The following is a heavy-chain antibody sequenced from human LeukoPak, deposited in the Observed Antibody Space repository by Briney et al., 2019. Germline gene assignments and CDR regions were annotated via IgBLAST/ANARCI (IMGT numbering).Heavy chain of an antibody. CDR2: IHHSGRL. D-gene: IGHD1-1*01. V-gene: IGHV4-4*02. Sequence: SETLSLTCAVPGDSIGSNKWWTWVRQPPGKGLEWIGEIHHSGRLNYSPSLKSRVTISVDKSKNHFSLNLNSITPADTAIYYCARGGDWKFDYWGQGALSPSPQ. J-gene: IGHJ4*02. CDR1: GDSIGSNKW. CDR3: ARGGDWKFDY.